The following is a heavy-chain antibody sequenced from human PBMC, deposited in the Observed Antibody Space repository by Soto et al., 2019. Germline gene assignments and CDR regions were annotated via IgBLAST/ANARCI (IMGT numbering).Heavy chain of an antibody. J-gene: IGHJ6*02. CDR3: ARVRGYSSSWPLYGMDV. CDR1: GDSVPSNSAA. V-gene: IGHV6-1*01. Sequence: SQTLSLTCAISGDSVPSNSAAWNWIRQSPSRGLEWLGRTYYRSKWYNDYAVSVKSRITINPDTSKNQFSLQLNSVTPEDTAVYYCARVRGYSSSWPLYGMDVWGQGTTVTVSS. CDR2: TYYRSKWYN. D-gene: IGHD6-13*01.